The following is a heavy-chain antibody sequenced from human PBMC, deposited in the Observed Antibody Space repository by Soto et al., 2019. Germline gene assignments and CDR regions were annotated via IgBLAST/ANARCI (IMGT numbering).Heavy chain of an antibody. CDR1: GGTFSSYA. CDR2: IISIFGTV. J-gene: IGHJ3*02. V-gene: IGHV1-69*13. D-gene: IGHD6-19*01. CDR3: ARDYVLDPAVAGPTTAFDI. Sequence: SVKVSCKASGGTFSSYAISWVRQAPGRGLEWMGGIISIFGTVNYAQKFQGRVTITADESTSTAAMELSSLRAEETAVYYCARDYVLDPAVAGPTTAFDIWGQGTTVTVSS.